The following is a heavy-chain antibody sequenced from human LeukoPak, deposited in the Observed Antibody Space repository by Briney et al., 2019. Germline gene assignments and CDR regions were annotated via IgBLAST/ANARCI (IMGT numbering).Heavy chain of an antibody. Sequence: SETLSLTCTVSGGSLNGYYWGSIRQPPGKGLECIGYIHSSEGTAHNATLKTRLTISLDTSKNQFSLTLSSVTPADPAIYYRARHVYGEGMVVWGKGTKVTVSS. CDR2: IHSSEGT. CDR3: ARHVYGEGMVV. V-gene: IGHV4-59*08. J-gene: IGHJ6*04. CDR1: GGSLNGYY. D-gene: IGHD4-17*01.